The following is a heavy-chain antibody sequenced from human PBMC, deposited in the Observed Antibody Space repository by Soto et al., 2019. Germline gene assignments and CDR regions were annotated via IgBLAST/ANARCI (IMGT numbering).Heavy chain of an antibody. V-gene: IGHV1-2*02. J-gene: IGHJ4*02. CDR3: ARVGLLVRGIRVNSFDY. CDR2: INPNSGGT. Sequence: QVQLVQSGAEVRKPGASVKVSCKASGYTFTDYFLHWVRQAPGQGLEWMGWINPNSGGTTYAQKFQGRVTMSMDTSITTAYMEVNRLQSDDTAVYYCARVGLLVRGIRVNSFDYWGQGTLVTASS. D-gene: IGHD3-10*01. CDR1: GYTFTDYF.